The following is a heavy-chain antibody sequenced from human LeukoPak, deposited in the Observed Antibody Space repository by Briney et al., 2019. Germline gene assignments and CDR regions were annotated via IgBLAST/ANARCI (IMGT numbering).Heavy chain of an antibody. CDR3: AKTSGSYYLDYFDY. CDR2: ISGSGGST. J-gene: IGHJ4*02. Sequence: GGSLRLSCAAAGFTFSSYAMSWVRQAPGKGLEWVSAISGSGGSTYYADSVKGRFTISRDNSKSTLYLQMNSLRAEDTAVYYCAKTSGSYYLDYFDYWGQGTLVTVSS. CDR1: GFTFSSYA. V-gene: IGHV3-23*01. D-gene: IGHD3-10*01.